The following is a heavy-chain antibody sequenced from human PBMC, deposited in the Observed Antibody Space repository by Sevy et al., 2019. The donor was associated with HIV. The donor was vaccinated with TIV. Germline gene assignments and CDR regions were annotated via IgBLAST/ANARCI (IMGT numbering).Heavy chain of an antibody. V-gene: IGHV5-51*01. D-gene: IGHD1-1*01. CDR3: ARQGDLDYFDY. Sequence: GESLKISCKGTGYNFTPYWVGWVRQKPGQGLEWLGIIHPADSDTGYSPSFEGQFTISVVNSITTVYLQWSSLKASDTAMYYCARQGDLDYFDYWGQGTLVTVSS. CDR2: IHPADSDT. CDR1: GYNFTPYW. J-gene: IGHJ4*02.